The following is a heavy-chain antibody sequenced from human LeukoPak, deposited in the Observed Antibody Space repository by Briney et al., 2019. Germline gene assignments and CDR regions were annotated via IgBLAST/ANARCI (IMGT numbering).Heavy chain of an antibody. D-gene: IGHD5-18*01. CDR2: ISAYNGNT. CDR3: ASLDTAMGYYFDY. CDR1: GYTFTNYG. Sequence: GASVTVSCKASGYTFTNYGINWVRQAPGQGLEWMGWISAYNGNTNYAQKLQGRVTMTTDTSTSTAYMELRSLRSDDTAVYYCASLDTAMGYYFDYWGQGTLVTVSS. V-gene: IGHV1-18*01. J-gene: IGHJ4*02.